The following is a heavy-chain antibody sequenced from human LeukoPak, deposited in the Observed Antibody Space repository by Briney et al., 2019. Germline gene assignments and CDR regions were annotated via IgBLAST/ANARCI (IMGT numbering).Heavy chain of an antibody. CDR3: ARDGVPAGFDY. CDR2: IKQDGSET. V-gene: IGHV3-7*01. Sequence: GGSLRLSCAASGFTFSTYWMSWVRQAPGKGLEWVANIKQDGSETYYVDSVKGRFTISRDNAKNSLYLQVNNLRAEDTAVYYCARDGVPAGFDYWGQGTLVTVSS. J-gene: IGHJ4*02. D-gene: IGHD2-2*01. CDR1: GFTFSTYW.